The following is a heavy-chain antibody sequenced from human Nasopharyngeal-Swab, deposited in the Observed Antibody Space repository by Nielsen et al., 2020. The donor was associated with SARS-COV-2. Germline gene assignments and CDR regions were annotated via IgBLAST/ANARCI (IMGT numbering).Heavy chain of an antibody. V-gene: IGHV3-21*03. J-gene: IGHJ3*02. CDR3: TRSYIFDI. CDR2: IVSSSSSI. D-gene: IGHD1-14*01. CDR1: GFTSSRYD. Sequence: GESPKIPCAASGFTSSRYDMNWVRQAPGTGPEWVASIVSSSSSIFYADSVKGRFTIPRDNAKNSLYLQMNSLRAGDTALYYCTRSYIFDIWGQGTVVTVSS.